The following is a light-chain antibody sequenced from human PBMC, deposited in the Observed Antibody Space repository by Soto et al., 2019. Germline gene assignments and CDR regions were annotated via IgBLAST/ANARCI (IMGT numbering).Light chain of an antibody. J-gene: IGKJ1*01. CDR1: QSISSY. Sequence: DIQMTQSPSSLSASVGDRVTITCRASQSISSYLNWYQQKPGKAPKLLIYAASTLQSGVPSRFSGSGSGTEFTLTISSLQPEDFATYYCQQLNSYPRITFGQGTKVDI. CDR2: AAS. CDR3: QQLNSYPRIT. V-gene: IGKV1-9*01.